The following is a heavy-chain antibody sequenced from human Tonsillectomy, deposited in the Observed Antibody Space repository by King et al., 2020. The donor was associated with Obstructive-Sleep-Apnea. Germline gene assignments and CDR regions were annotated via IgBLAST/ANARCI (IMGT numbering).Heavy chain of an antibody. D-gene: IGHD6-19*01. CDR1: GFTFSSYA. Sequence: VQLVESGGGLVQPGGSLRLSCAASGFTFSSYAMSWVRQAPGKGLEWVSAISGRGGSPYYADSVKGRFTIPRDNSKNTLYLQMNSLRAEDTAVYYCAKGDVAVALAFDYWGQGTLVTVSS. CDR2: ISGRGGSP. V-gene: IGHV3-23*04. J-gene: IGHJ4*02. CDR3: AKGDVAVALAFDY.